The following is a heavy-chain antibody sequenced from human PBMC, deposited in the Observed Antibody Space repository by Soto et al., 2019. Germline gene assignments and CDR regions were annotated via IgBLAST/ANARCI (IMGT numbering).Heavy chain of an antibody. J-gene: IGHJ5*02. CDR3: AHIPSYYQYDWFDP. CDR2: IYWDGDK. Sequence: SGPTLVNPTQTLTRTCTFSGFSLSTSGVGVGWIRQPPGKALECLALIYWDGDKRYSPSLQSRLSITKDTSKNQVVLTMTNMDPVDTATYYCAHIPSYYQYDWFDPWGQGTLVTVSS. V-gene: IGHV2-5*02. D-gene: IGHD3-10*01. CDR1: GFSLSTSGVG.